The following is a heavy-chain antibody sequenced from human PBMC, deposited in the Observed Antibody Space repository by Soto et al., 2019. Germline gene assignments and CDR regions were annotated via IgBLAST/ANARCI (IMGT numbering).Heavy chain of an antibody. CDR1: GGYIVSGGYY. V-gene: IGHV4-30-2*01. Sequence: QVQLQESGSGLVKPSQTLSLTCAVSGGYIVSGGYYWSWIRQPPGKGLELMGTASPRGSTYYDPSLKSRVTISLYLSKNQFSLNLNSVTAADTAVYYCARVAGSGWYDAWGHGTLVTVSS. CDR3: ARVAGSGWYDA. D-gene: IGHD6-19*01. CDR2: ASPRGST. J-gene: IGHJ5*01.